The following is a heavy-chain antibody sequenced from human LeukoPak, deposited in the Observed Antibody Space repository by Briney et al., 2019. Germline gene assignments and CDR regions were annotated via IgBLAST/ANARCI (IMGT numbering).Heavy chain of an antibody. CDR3: ARDNGDYRSIYYYMDV. J-gene: IGHJ6*03. Sequence: SETLSLTCTVSGGSINSGGSYWSWIRQHPGKGLEWIGCIYYSLSSYYNPSLKSRVTSSLDTSKNQFSLKLSSVTAADTAVYYCARDNGDYRSIYYYMDVWGKGTTVTVSS. CDR1: GGSINSGGSY. V-gene: IGHV4-31*03. D-gene: IGHD4-11*01. CDR2: IYYSLSS.